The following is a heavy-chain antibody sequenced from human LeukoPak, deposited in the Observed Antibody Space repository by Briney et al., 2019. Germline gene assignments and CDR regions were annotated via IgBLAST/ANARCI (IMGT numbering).Heavy chain of an antibody. V-gene: IGHV1-2*02. CDR3: ASFQCSRTSCRSLGRFYYGMDV. D-gene: IGHD2-2*01. CDR2: INPNSGGT. J-gene: IGHJ6*02. Sequence: ASVKVSCKASGYTFTGYYMHWVRQAPGQGLEWRGWINPNSGGTNYAQKFQGRVTMTRDTSISTAYMELSRLRSDDAAVYYCASFQCSRTSCRSLGRFYYGMDVWGQGTTVTVSS. CDR1: GYTFTGYY.